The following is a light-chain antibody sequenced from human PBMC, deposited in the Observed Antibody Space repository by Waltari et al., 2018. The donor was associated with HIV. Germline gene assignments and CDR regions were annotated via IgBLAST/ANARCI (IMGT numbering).Light chain of an antibody. Sequence: QSVLTQPPSVSGAPGQKVTVSCTGSSSNIGAGYAVHWSQQFPGTAPKLLVYGNGNRPSGVPDRFSGSKAGTSASLAITGLQAEDEADYYCQSFEKSLRGTVVFGGGTKVSVL. CDR2: GNG. J-gene: IGLJ2*01. CDR1: SSNIGAGYA. V-gene: IGLV1-40*01. CDR3: QSFEKSLRGTVV.